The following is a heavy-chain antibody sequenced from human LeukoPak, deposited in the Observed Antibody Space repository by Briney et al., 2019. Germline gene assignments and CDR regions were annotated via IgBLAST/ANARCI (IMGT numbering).Heavy chain of an antibody. V-gene: IGHV4-38-2*01. CDR2: IYRSGTT. D-gene: IGHD1-7*01. CDR3: ARTSTGTTDSFDY. CDR1: GYSISGGFY. J-gene: IGHJ4*02. Sequence: SETLSLTCAVSGYSISGGFYWGWIRQPPGKGLEWIGTIYRSGTTYYNPSLKSRVTISADTSKNQFSLKLSSVTAADTALYYCARTSTGTTDSFDYWGQGTLVTVSS.